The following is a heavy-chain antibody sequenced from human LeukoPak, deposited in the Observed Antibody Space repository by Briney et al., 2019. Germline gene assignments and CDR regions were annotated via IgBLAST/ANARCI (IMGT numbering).Heavy chain of an antibody. J-gene: IGHJ4*02. V-gene: IGHV3-7*01. CDR3: ARAVNIDY. CDR2: IKEDGSEK. CDR1: GFTFSGYW. D-gene: IGHD4-17*01. Sequence: GGSLRLSCAASGFTFSGYWMSWVRQAPGKGLECVANIKEDGSEKYYVDSVKGRFTISRDNAKNSLYLQMNSLRTEDTAEYYCARAVNIDYWGQGTLVTVSS.